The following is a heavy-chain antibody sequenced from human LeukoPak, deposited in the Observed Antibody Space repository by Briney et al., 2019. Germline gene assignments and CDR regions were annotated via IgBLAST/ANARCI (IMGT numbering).Heavy chain of an antibody. J-gene: IGHJ4*02. CDR3: AKVPYSGFYDSSGYYYYFDY. CDR1: GFTFSKYA. D-gene: IGHD3-22*01. Sequence: GGSVRLSCAASGFTFSKYAVSWVRQAPGKGLEWVSSISCYCDSTYYADSVKGRFTISRDNSKNTLFLQMNSLRADDTAVYYCAKVPYSGFYDSSGYYYYFDYWGQGTLVTVSS. CDR2: ISCYCDST. V-gene: IGHV3-23*01.